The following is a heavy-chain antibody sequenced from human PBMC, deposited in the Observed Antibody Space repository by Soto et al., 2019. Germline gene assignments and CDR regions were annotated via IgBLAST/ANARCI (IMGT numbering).Heavy chain of an antibody. D-gene: IGHD1-26*01. V-gene: IGHV3-33*01. Sequence: GGSLRLSCAASGFTFSSYGMHWVRQAPGKGLKWVAVIWYDGSNKYYADSVKGRFTISRDNSKSTLYLQMNSLRVEDTAVYYCARGPSYSISWGQGTLVTVSS. CDR2: IWYDGSNK. CDR3: ARGPSYSIS. CDR1: GFTFSSYG. J-gene: IGHJ5*02.